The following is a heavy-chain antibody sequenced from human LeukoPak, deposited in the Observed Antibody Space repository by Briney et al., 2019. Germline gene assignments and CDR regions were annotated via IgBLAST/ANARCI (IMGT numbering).Heavy chain of an antibody. Sequence: NPSETLSLTCTVSGGSISSGSYYWSWIRQPAGKGLEWIGRIYTSGSTNYNPSLKSRVTMSVDTSKNQFSLKLSSVTAADTAVYYCARDRHTAMAYYMDVWGKGTTVTVSS. V-gene: IGHV4-61*02. CDR1: GGSISSGSYY. J-gene: IGHJ6*03. CDR2: IYTSGST. D-gene: IGHD5-18*01. CDR3: ARDRHTAMAYYMDV.